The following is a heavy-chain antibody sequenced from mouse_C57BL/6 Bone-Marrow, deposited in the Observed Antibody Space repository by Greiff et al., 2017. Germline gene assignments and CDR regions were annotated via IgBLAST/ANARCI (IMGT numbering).Heavy chain of an antibody. Sequence: EVKVVESGGGLVQPGESLKLSCESNEYEFPSHDMSWVRKTPEKRLELVAAINSDGGSTYYPDTMERRFIISRDNTKKTLYLQMSSLRSEDTALYYCARQQGYGNYVWFAYWGQGTLVTVSA. CDR3: ARQQGYGNYVWFAY. CDR2: INSDGGST. V-gene: IGHV5-2*01. CDR1: EYEFPSHD. D-gene: IGHD2-1*01. J-gene: IGHJ3*01.